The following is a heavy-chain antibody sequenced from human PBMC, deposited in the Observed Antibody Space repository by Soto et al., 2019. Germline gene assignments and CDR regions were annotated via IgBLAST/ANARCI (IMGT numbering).Heavy chain of an antibody. D-gene: IGHD3-16*01. CDR3: ATSYDNAWYNY. CDR1: GGSISSSSYY. J-gene: IGHJ4*02. Sequence: PSETLSLTCTVSGGSISSSSYYWGGIRQPPGKRLEWIGSIYYTGSTYYNPSLKSRLTISVDTSENQFSLQLTSVTVADTAVYYCATSYDNAWYNYWGQGTQVTVSS. V-gene: IGHV4-39*07. CDR2: IYYTGST.